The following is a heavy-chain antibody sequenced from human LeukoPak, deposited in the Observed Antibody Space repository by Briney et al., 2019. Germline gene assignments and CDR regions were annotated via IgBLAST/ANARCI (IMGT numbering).Heavy chain of an antibody. Sequence: AAVKVSHKASGYIVIGYYIHWSRQAPGQGVAWMGWINPRSGGTKYAPRSQGRGTMTKDTSINTAYVDLSSLISGDPVVYYCARADWFVGTTHYFVYWGQGTLVTV. V-gene: IGHV1-2*02. CDR1: GYIVIGYY. CDR2: INPRSGGT. CDR3: ARADWFVGTTHYFVY. D-gene: IGHD1-14*01. J-gene: IGHJ4*02.